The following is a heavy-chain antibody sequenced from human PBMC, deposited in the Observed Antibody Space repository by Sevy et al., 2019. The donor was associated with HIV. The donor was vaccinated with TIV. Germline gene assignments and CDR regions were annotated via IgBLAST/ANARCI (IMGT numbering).Heavy chain of an antibody. V-gene: IGHV3-30*18. D-gene: IGHD3-9*01. Sequence: GGSLRLSCAVSGIIFTTSGMHWVRQAPGKGLEWVAVISYDRRNKFYGDSVKGRFTISRDNSKNILYLQMNSLRVEDTAVYYCAKDFTGYNGMDVWGQGTMVTVSS. CDR3: AKDFTGYNGMDV. CDR1: GIIFTTSG. J-gene: IGHJ6*02. CDR2: ISYDRRNK.